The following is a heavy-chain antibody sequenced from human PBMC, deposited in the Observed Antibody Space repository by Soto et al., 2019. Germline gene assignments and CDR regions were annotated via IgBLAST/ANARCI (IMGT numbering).Heavy chain of an antibody. CDR3: AREIAYGDLNSFDY. J-gene: IGHJ4*02. CDR2: ISSSSNYI. D-gene: IGHD4-17*01. V-gene: IGHV3-21*01. Sequence: GSLRLSCTASGFTFSSYNMNWVRQAPGKGLEWVSSISSSSNYIYYADSMKGRFTISRDNAKNSLYLQMNSLRAEDTAVYYCAREIAYGDLNSFDYWGQGTLVTVSS. CDR1: GFTFSSYN.